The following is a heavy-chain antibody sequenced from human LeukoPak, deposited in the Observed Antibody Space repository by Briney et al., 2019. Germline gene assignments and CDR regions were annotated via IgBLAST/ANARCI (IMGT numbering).Heavy chain of an antibody. J-gene: IGHJ4*02. V-gene: IGHV1-69*05. D-gene: IGHD1-26*01. Sequence: SVKVSCKAYGGTFSSYAISWVRQAPGQGLEWMGGIIPIFGTANYAQKFQGRVTITTDESTSTAYMELSSLRSEDTAVYYCARTRISGSYYIHWGQGTLVTVSS. CDR3: ARTRISGSYYIH. CDR2: IIPIFGTA. CDR1: GGTFSSYA.